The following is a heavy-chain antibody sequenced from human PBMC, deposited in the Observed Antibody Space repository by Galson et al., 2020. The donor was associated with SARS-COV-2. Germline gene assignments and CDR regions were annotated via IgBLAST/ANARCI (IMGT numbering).Heavy chain of an antibody. V-gene: IGHV2-5*02. Sequence: SGPTLVKPTQTLTLTCTFSGFSLSSSGVGVGWIRQPPGKALEWLALIYWDDDEHYSPSLKSRLTITKATSKNQVVLTMTNMDPVDTGTYFLGYVFYFGGWGYWGFDYWGQG. CDR3: GYVFYFGGWGYWGFDY. J-gene: IGHJ4*02. CDR2: IYWDDDE. CDR1: GFSLSSSGVG. D-gene: IGHD3-3*01.